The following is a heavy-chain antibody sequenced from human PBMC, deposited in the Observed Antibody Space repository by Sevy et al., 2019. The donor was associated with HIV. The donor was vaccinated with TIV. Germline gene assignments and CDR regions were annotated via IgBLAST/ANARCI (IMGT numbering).Heavy chain of an antibody. Sequence: GGSLRLSCAGSGFSFSSYDMNWVRQAPGKGLEWVSSISSSSSYISNADSVKGRFTISRDKAKNSRYLQMNILRAEDTAVYYCARDYYGSGTYYRIFGYWGQGTLVTVSS. J-gene: IGHJ4*02. CDR1: GFSFSSYD. D-gene: IGHD3-10*01. CDR3: ARDYYGSGTYYRIFGY. V-gene: IGHV3-21*01. CDR2: ISSSSSYI.